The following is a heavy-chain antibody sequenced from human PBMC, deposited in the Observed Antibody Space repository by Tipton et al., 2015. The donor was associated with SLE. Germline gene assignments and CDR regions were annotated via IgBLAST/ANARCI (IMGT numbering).Heavy chain of an antibody. CDR2: IYYSGST. CDR3: ASDSSSWYDGMDV. V-gene: IGHV4-30-4*08. D-gene: IGHD6-13*01. CDR1: GGSISSGDYY. J-gene: IGHJ6*02. Sequence: TLSLTCTVSGGSISSGDYYWSWIRQPPGKGLEWIGYIYYSGSTYYNPSLKSRVTISVDTSKNQFSLKLSSVTAADTAVYYCASDSSSWYDGMDVWGQGTTVTVSS.